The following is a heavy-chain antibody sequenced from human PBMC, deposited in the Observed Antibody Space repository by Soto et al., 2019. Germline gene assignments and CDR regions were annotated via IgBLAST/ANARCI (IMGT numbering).Heavy chain of an antibody. CDR2: IGAARDP. Sequence: GGSLRLSCATSGFTFSNFDMHWVRQVPGKGLEWVSAIGAARDPYYLGSVKGRFTISRENAKNSVYLQMNNLRAGDSAVYYCAKGKSYCSGGSCYSYYYYYGMDVWGQGTTVTVSS. CDR3: AKGKSYCSGGSCYSYYYYYGMDV. CDR1: GFTFSNFD. J-gene: IGHJ6*02. D-gene: IGHD2-15*01. V-gene: IGHV3-13*05.